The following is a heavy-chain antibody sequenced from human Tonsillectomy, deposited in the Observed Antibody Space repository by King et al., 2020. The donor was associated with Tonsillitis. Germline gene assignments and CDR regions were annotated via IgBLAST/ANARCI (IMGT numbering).Heavy chain of an antibody. CDR1: GFTFRNAW. CDR3: TLNHNYYYYYMDV. Sequence: VQLVESGGGLVKPGGSLRLSCAVSGFTFRNAWMSWVRQAPWKVLECVGRIKSKTYGGTTAQAAPVKRRFTISRDDSKNTLYLQMNSLKTEDTAVYYCTLNHNYYYYYMDVWGKGTTVTVSS. D-gene: IGHD1-14*01. CDR2: IKSKTYGGTT. V-gene: IGHV3-15*01. J-gene: IGHJ6*03.